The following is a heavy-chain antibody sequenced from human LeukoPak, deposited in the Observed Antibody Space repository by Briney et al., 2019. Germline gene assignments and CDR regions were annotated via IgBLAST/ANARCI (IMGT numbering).Heavy chain of an antibody. CDR2: ISKSGSSV. CDR1: GFTISDYY. Sequence: GGSLRLSCAASGFTISDYYMSWIRQSPGKGLEWVSYISKSGSSVDYADSVKGRFAISRDNGKNSLYLQMNSLRAEDTAVYYCATWTGLVPGWGQGTLVTVS. CDR3: ATWTGLVPG. V-gene: IGHV3-11*01. D-gene: IGHD6-19*01. J-gene: IGHJ4*02.